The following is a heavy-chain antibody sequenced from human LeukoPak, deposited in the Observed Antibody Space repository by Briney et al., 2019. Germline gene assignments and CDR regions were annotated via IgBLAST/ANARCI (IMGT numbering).Heavy chain of an antibody. CDR2: INHSGST. Sequence: SETLSLTCAVYGGSFSGYYWSWIRQPPGKGLEWIGEINHSGSTNYNPSLKSRVTISVDTSKNQFSLKLSSVTAADTAVYYCARRAYRYYFDYWGQGTLVTVSS. CDR1: GGSFSGYY. CDR3: ARRAYRYYFDY. V-gene: IGHV4-34*01. D-gene: IGHD5-18*01. J-gene: IGHJ4*02.